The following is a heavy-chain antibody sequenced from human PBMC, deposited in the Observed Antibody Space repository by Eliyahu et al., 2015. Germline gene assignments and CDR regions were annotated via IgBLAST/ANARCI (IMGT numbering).Heavy chain of an antibody. J-gene: IGHJ5*02. Sequence: EVQLVESGGGLVKPGGSLRLSCAASGFTFSSXSMXWVRQAPGKGLGWVSSISSSSSYIYYADSVKGRFTISRDNAKNSLYLQMNSLRAEDTAVYYCARDLAYFAPFDPWGQGTLVTVSS. CDR3: ARDLAYFAPFDP. CDR1: GFTFSSXS. CDR2: ISSSSSYI. V-gene: IGHV3-21*01. D-gene: IGHD3-9*01.